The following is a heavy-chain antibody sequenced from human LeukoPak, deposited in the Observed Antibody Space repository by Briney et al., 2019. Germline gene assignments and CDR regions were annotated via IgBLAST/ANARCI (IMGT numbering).Heavy chain of an antibody. CDR1: GYTFTGYY. CDR2: INPNSGGT. V-gene: IGHV1-2*02. Sequence: GASVKVPCKASGYTFTGYYTHWVRQAPGQGLEWMGWINPNSGGTNYAQKFQGRVTMTRDTSISTAYMELSRLRSDDTAVYYCARGGYSYGYDFDYWGQGTLVTVSS. CDR3: ARGGYSYGYDFDY. D-gene: IGHD5-18*01. J-gene: IGHJ4*02.